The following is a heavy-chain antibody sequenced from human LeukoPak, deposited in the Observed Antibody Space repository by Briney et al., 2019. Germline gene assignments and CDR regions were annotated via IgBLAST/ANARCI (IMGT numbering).Heavy chain of an antibody. Sequence: ASVKVSCKASGYTFTDYYMHWVRQAPGQGLEGMGWVIPSSGGTTYAEKFQDRVAMTRDTSISTAYMELTRLTSDDTAVYYCAPFNHDQNMFDQWGQGTLVTVSS. V-gene: IGHV1-2*02. CDR1: GYTFTDYY. D-gene: IGHD2/OR15-2a*01. CDR3: APFNHDQNMFDQ. CDR2: VIPSSGGT. J-gene: IGHJ4*02.